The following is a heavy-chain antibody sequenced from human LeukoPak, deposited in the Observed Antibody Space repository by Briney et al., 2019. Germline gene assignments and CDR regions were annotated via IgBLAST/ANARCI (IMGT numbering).Heavy chain of an antibody. V-gene: IGHV3-23*01. D-gene: IGHD1-1*01. J-gene: IGHJ6*03. Sequence: PGGSLRLSCAASGFTFSSYSMNWVRQAPGKGLEWVSGISGSGSSIYYADSVKGRFTISRDNSKNTLYLQMNSLRAEDTAVYYCAKDLEWGGYFYCYMDVWGKGTTVTVSS. CDR2: ISGSGSSI. CDR3: AKDLEWGGYFYCYMDV. CDR1: GFTFSSYS.